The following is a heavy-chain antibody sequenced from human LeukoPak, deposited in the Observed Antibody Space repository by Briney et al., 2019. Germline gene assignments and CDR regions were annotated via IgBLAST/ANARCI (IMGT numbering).Heavy chain of an antibody. CDR2: FDPEDGET. CDR3: ARVDYYDFWSGSYYYYYMDV. CDR1: GYTLTELS. V-gene: IGHV1-24*01. D-gene: IGHD3-3*01. Sequence: ASVKVSCKVSGYTLTELSMHWVRQAPGKGLEWMGGFDPEDGETIYAQKIQGRVTMTEDTSTDTAYMELSSLRSDDTAVYYCARVDYYDFWSGSYYYYYMDVWGKGTTVTVSS. J-gene: IGHJ6*03.